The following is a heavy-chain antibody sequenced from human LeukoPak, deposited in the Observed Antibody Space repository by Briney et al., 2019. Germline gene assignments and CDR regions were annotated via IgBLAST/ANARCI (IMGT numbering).Heavy chain of an antibody. CDR2: IWYDGSNK. J-gene: IGHJ4*02. D-gene: IGHD2-2*01. CDR1: GFTFSSYG. Sequence: GGSLRLSCAASGFTFSSYGMHWVRQAPGKGLEWVAVIWYDGSNKYYADSVKGRFTISRDNSKNTLYLQMSSLRAEHTAVYYCAKDHRYCSSASCTDFDYWGQGTLVTVSS. CDR3: AKDHRYCSSASCTDFDY. V-gene: IGHV3-30*02.